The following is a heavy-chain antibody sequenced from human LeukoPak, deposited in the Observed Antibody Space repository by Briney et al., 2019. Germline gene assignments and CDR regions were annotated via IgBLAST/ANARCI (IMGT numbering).Heavy chain of an antibody. CDR3: ASLHGDSSDWSRGASLA. Sequence: GGSLRLSCAVSGFTVGSNYMSWVRQAPGKGLEWVSVIYSGGSTYYADSVEGRFTISRDDSMNTLYLEMDTLTPGDTAVYYCASLHGDSSDWSRGASLAWGQGTLVTVSA. D-gene: IGHD6-19*01. CDR2: IYSGGST. J-gene: IGHJ5*02. V-gene: IGHV3-53*01. CDR1: GFTVGSNY.